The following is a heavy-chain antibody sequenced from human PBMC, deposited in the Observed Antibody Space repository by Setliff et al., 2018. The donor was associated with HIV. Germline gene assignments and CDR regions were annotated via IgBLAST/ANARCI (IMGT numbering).Heavy chain of an antibody. Sequence: GASVKVSCVASGSTFSRCWMSWVRQAPGKGLEWVGNIKQDGSEKNYVDSVKGRFTISRDNAKNSLYLQMNSLRDDDTAMYYCACPKEGYSGSGGAFENWGQGTMVTVSS. CDR3: ACPKEGYSGSGGAFEN. D-gene: IGHD3-10*01. J-gene: IGHJ3*02. V-gene: IGHV3-7*01. CDR1: GSTFSRCW. CDR2: IKQDGSEK.